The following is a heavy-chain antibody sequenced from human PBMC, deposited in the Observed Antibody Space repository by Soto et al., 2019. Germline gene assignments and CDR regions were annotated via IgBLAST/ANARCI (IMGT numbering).Heavy chain of an antibody. CDR3: ARSLTEGYCTITGCYTRPLYGMDV. CDR1: GYTFSGYY. V-gene: IGHV1-2*02. Sequence: ASVKVSCKASGYTFSGYYIHWLRQAPGQGLEWMGWINPNSGGTNYAQKFQGRVTVTRDTPTSTAYMELSRLTSDDTAVYYCARSLTEGYCTITGCYTRPLYGMDVWGQGTTVTVSS. J-gene: IGHJ6*02. D-gene: IGHD2-2*02. CDR2: INPNSGGT.